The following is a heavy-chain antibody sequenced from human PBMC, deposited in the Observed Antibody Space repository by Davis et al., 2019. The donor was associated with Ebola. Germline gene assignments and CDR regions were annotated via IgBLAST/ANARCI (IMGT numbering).Heavy chain of an antibody. D-gene: IGHD1-1*01. V-gene: IGHV1-18*01. J-gene: IGHJ6*02. CDR2: ISAYNGNT. CDR1: GYTFTSYG. Sequence: AASVKVSCKASGYTFTSYGISWVRQAPGQGLEWMGWISAYNGNTNYAQKFQGRVTITADKSTSTAYMELSSLRSEDTAVYYCARDDRYNWNGRYYYYYGMDVWGQGTTVTVSS. CDR3: ARDDRYNWNGRYYYYYGMDV.